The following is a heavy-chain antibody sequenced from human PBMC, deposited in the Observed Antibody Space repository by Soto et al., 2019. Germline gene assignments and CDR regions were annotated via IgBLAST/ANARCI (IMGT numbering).Heavy chain of an antibody. CDR1: GGSISSGDYY. CDR3: ARGIKYGDYSRWFDP. CDR2: IYYNGNT. V-gene: IGHV4-31*03. J-gene: IGHJ5*02. D-gene: IGHD4-17*01. Sequence: TLSLTCTVSGGSISSGDYYWSWNRQLPGKDLEWIAYIYYNGNTYYTPSLKSRATISLDTSRNQFFLNLNSVTAADTAVYYCARGIKYGDYSRWFDPWGPGTLVTVSS.